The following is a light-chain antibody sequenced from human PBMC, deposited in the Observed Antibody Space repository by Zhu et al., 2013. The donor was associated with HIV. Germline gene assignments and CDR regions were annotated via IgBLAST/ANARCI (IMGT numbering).Light chain of an antibody. CDR1: RDISTY. CDR2: DAS. V-gene: IGKV1-33*01. J-gene: IGKJ2*01. CDR3: QQYDGLPNT. Sequence: DTQMTQSPSSLSASVGDRVTITCQASRDISTYLNWYQQRPGTAPKLLIYDASNLQSGVPSRFSGGGSGTDFTLTISSLQPEDISTYFCQQYDGLPNTFGQGTKVEI.